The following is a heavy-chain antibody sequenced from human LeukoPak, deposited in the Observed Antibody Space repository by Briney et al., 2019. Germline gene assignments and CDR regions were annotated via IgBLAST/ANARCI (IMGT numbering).Heavy chain of an antibody. J-gene: IGHJ4*02. D-gene: IGHD6-6*01. CDR1: GGSISSRSYY. Sequence: SETLSLTCSVSGGSISSRSYYWGWIRQPPGKGLEWIVSIYYSGSTYQNPSLKSRVTISVDTSKNQFSLKVSSVTAADTAVYYCARVPPLGAARPLGHFDYWGQGTLVTVSS. CDR3: ARVPPLGAARPLGHFDY. CDR2: IYYSGST. V-gene: IGHV4-39*07.